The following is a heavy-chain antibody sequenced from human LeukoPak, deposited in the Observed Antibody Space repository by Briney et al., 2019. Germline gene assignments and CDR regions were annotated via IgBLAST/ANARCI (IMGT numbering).Heavy chain of an antibody. Sequence: ASVKVSCKVSGYTLTELSMHWVRQAPATGLEWMGGFDPEDGETIYAQKFQDRVTMTEDTSTYTAYMELRSLRSEDTAVYYCATDLRRIAAAGSRVNWFDPWGQGTLVTVSS. V-gene: IGHV1-24*01. J-gene: IGHJ5*02. CDR1: GYTLTELS. CDR2: FDPEDGET. CDR3: ATDLRRIAAAGSRVNWFDP. D-gene: IGHD6-13*01.